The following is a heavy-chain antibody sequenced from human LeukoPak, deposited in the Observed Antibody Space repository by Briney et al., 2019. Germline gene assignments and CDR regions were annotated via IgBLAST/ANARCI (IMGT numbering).Heavy chain of an antibody. Sequence: NSGGSLRLSCAASGFTFSNYYMSWIRQAPGKGLEWHSYISSSGVTTYYADAVKGRFTTSRDNANKSFYLHMSSLRAEDTAVYYCARANNWNYPYYFDSWGQGTLVIVSS. V-gene: IGHV3-11*01. CDR3: ARANNWNYPYYFDS. CDR2: ISSSGVTT. D-gene: IGHD1-7*01. CDR1: GFTFSNYY. J-gene: IGHJ4*02.